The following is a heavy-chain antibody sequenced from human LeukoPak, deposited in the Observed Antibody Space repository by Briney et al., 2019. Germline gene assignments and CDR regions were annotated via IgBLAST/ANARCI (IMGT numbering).Heavy chain of an antibody. Sequence: PGGSLRLSCAASGFAFSEFYMSWIRQAPGKGLEWISYMDGSGEIIHYASSVRGRFTISRDNAKESLYLQMNSLRAEDTALYYCARLSIIKYRPEGYFDHWGQGTLATVSS. CDR1: GFAFSEFY. V-gene: IGHV3-11*04. D-gene: IGHD3-10*01. CDR3: ARLSIIKYRPEGYFDH. J-gene: IGHJ4*02. CDR2: MDGSGEII.